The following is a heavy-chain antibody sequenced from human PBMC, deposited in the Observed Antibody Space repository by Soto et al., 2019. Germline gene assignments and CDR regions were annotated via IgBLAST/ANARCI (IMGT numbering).Heavy chain of an antibody. Sequence: PGGSLRLSCAASGFTFNNYAMSWVRQAPGKGLEWVSAISGNGISTYYADSVRGRFTISRDNSENTLFLQMNRLRADDTAVYYCTRDAIYMVRGTDKWFDPWGQGTLVTVSS. J-gene: IGHJ5*02. CDR1: GFTFNNYA. CDR3: TRDAIYMVRGTDKWFDP. CDR2: ISGNGIST. D-gene: IGHD3-10*01. V-gene: IGHV3-23*01.